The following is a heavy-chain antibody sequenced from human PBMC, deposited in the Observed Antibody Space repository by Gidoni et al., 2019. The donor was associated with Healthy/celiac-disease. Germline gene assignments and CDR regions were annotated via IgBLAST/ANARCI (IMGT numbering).Heavy chain of an antibody. CDR1: GYTFTSYD. CDR2: MNPNSGNT. V-gene: IGHV1-8*01. CDR3: ARGGLDFWSGYYLFDY. Sequence: QVQLVQSGAEVKKPGASVKVSCKASGYTFTSYDINWVRQATGQGLEWMGWMNPNSGNTGYAQKVQGRVTMTRNTSISTAYMELSSLRSEDTAVYYCARGGLDFWSGYYLFDYWGQGTLVTVSS. D-gene: IGHD3-3*01. J-gene: IGHJ4*02.